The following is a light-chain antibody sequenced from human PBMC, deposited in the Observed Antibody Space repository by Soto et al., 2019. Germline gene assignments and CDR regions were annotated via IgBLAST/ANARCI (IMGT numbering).Light chain of an antibody. J-gene: IGKJ1*01. Sequence: DIQLTQSPSFLSASVGDRVTITCRASQGIGSFLAWYQQKPGKAPRLLIYSASTLQSGVSLRFSGSGSGTYFTLTISGLQSEDCATNYCQQFNSYPPTFGQGTKVEIK. CDR3: QQFNSYPPT. V-gene: IGKV1-9*01. CDR2: SAS. CDR1: QGIGSF.